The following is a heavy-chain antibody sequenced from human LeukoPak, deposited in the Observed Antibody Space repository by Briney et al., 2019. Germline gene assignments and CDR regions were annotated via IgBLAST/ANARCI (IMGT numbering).Heavy chain of an antibody. Sequence: GASVKVSCKVSGYTLTELSMHWVRQAPGKGLEWMGGFDPEDGETIYAQKFQGRVTITADESTSTAYMELSSLRSEDTAVYYCARSRPYGSGSYLEVFYYYMDVWGKGTTVTISS. CDR1: GYTLTELS. CDR3: ARSRPYGSGSYLEVFYYYMDV. J-gene: IGHJ6*03. D-gene: IGHD3-10*01. V-gene: IGHV1-24*01. CDR2: FDPEDGET.